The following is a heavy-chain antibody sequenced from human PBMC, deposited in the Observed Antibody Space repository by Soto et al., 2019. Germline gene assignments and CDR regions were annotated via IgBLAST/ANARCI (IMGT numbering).Heavy chain of an antibody. Sequence: ASVKVSCKASGYTFTGYYMHWVRQAPGQGLEWMGWINPNSGGTNYARKFQGWVTMTRDTSISTAYMELSRLRSDDTAVYYCARESAMSAFDIWGQGTMVTVSS. J-gene: IGHJ3*02. CDR3: ARESAMSAFDI. V-gene: IGHV1-2*04. CDR1: GYTFTGYY. D-gene: IGHD5-18*01. CDR2: INPNSGGT.